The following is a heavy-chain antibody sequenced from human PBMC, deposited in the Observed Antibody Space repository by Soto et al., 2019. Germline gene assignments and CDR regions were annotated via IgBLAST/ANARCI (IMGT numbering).Heavy chain of an antibody. CDR1: AGSISSYY. Sequence: QVQLQESGPGLVKPSETLSLTCTVSAGSISSYYWSWIRPPPGKGLEWVGYIYYSGSTNYNPSLKSRVTRSVDTSKNQFSLKLSSVTAADTAVYYCARRYGSAFDIWGQGTMVTVSS. CDR3: ARRYGSAFDI. V-gene: IGHV4-59*08. D-gene: IGHD1-26*01. J-gene: IGHJ3*02. CDR2: IYYSGST.